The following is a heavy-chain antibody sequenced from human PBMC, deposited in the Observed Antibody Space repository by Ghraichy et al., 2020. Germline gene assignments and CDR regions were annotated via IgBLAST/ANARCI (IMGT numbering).Heavy chain of an antibody. CDR2: TYYRSKWYN. Sequence: SETLSLTCAISGDSVSSNSAAWNWIRQSPSRGLEWLGRTYYRSKWYNDYAVSVKSRITINPDTSKNQFSLQLNSVTPEDTAVYYCARGSVPGYSSGWNPFDYWGQGTLATVSS. CDR3: ARGSVPGYSSGWNPFDY. V-gene: IGHV6-1*01. D-gene: IGHD6-19*01. J-gene: IGHJ4*02. CDR1: GDSVSSNSAA.